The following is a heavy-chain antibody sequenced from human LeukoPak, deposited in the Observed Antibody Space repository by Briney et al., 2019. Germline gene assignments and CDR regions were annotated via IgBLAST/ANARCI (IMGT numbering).Heavy chain of an antibody. CDR1: GFTFRSYA. V-gene: IGHV3-30-3*01. CDR2: ISYDGSNK. J-gene: IGHJ4*02. Sequence: GGSLRLSCAASGFTFRSYAMHWVRQAPGKGLEWVAVISYDGSNKYYADSVKGRFTISRDNSKNTLYLQMNSLRAEDTAVYYCARDGPGLAVLMVYARFDYWGQGPLVTVSS. CDR3: ARDGPGLAVLMVYARFDY. D-gene: IGHD2-8*01.